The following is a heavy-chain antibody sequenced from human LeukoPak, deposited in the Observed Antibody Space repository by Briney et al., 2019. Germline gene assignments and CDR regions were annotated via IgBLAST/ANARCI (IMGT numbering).Heavy chain of an antibody. CDR1: GFTFSSYA. CDR3: AKDFYSGSYYVGAFDI. V-gene: IGHV3-23*01. CDR2: ISGSGGST. J-gene: IGHJ3*02. Sequence: GGSLRLSCAASGFTFSSYAMSWVRQAPGKGLEWVSAISGSGGSTYYADSVKGRFTISRDNSKNTLYLQMNSLRAEDTAVYYCAKDFYSGSYYVGAFDIWGQGTMVTVS. D-gene: IGHD1-26*01.